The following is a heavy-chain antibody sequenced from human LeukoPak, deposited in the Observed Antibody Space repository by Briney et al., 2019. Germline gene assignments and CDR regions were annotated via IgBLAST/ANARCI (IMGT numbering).Heavy chain of an antibody. D-gene: IGHD3-10*01. V-gene: IGHV3-30*04. CDR2: ISYNGGGK. J-gene: IGHJ4*02. CDR1: GFTFSSYA. CDR3: ARDYYGSGSYGYLDY. Sequence: GGSLRLSCVASGFTFSSYAMHWVRQAPGKGLEWVAVISYNGGGKYYADSVKGRFTISRDNSKNTLYLQITSLRAEDTAVYYCARDYYGSGSYGYLDYWGQGTLVTVSS.